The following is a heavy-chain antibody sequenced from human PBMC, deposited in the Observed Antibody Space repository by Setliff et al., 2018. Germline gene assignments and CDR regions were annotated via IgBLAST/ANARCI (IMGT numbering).Heavy chain of an antibody. Sequence: GEYLKISCKGSGYSLTNYWIGWVRQMPGKGLEWMGIIYPDVSDPRYSPSFQGQVTISVDKSINTAFLQWNNLKASDSAMYYCATTRLASRWYVVDGFDIWGQGTLVTVS. CDR2: IYPDVSDP. V-gene: IGHV5-51*01. CDR1: GYSLTNYW. J-gene: IGHJ3*02. CDR3: ATTRLASRWYVVDGFDI. D-gene: IGHD6-13*01.